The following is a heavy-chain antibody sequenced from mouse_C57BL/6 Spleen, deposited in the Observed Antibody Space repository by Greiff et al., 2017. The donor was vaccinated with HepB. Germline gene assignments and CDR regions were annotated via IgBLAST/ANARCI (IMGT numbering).Heavy chain of an antibody. CDR2: ISYDGSN. D-gene: IGHD1-1*02. CDR1: GYSITSGYY. V-gene: IGHV3-6*01. J-gene: IGHJ2*01. CDR3: ARAGYGKEDYFDY. Sequence: EVKLMESGPGLVKPSQSLSLTCSVTGYSITSGYYWNWMRQFPGNKLEWMGYISYDGSNNYNPSLKNRISITRDTSKNQFFLKLNSVTTEDTATYYCARAGYGKEDYFDYWGQGTTLTVSS.